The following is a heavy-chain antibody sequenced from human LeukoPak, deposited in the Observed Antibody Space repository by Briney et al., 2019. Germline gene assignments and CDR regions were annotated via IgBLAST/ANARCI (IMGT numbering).Heavy chain of an antibody. CDR2: ISSSSSYI. CDR3: ARENRDGYQIDY. J-gene: IGHJ4*02. V-gene: IGHV3-21*01. CDR1: GFTFSSYN. Sequence: GGSLRLSCAASGFTFSSYNMNWVRQAPGKGLEWVSSISSSSSYIYYADSVRGRFTISRDNAKNSLYLQMNSLRTEDTAVYYCARENRDGYQIDYWGQGTLVTVSS. D-gene: IGHD5-24*01.